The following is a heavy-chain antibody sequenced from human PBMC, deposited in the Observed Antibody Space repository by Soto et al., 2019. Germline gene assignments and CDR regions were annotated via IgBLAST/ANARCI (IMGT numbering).Heavy chain of an antibody. CDR2: IYPDDSDT. CDR3: VRVKEELLWPNWFDP. J-gene: IGHJ5*02. D-gene: IGHD1-26*01. CDR1: GYNFNNYY. V-gene: IGHV5-51*01. Sequence: GESLKISCRGSGYNFNNYYIGWVRQMPGKGLEWMGIIYPDDSDTKYGSSFQGQVTISVDKSVSTAYLQWSSLKASDSAMYYCVRVKEELLWPNWFDPWGQGTQVTVSS.